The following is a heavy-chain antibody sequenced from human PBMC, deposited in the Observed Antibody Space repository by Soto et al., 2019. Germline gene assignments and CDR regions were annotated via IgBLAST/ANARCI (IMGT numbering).Heavy chain of an antibody. J-gene: IGHJ4*02. Sequence: QVQLVESGGGVVQPGRSLRLSCAASGFTFSSYGMHWVRQAPGKGLEWVAVISYDGSNKYYADSVKGRFTISRDNSKNTLYLLMISLRAEDAAVYYCAKDSSRRSDYWGRGTLVTVS. V-gene: IGHV3-30*18. CDR2: ISYDGSNK. CDR3: AKDSSRRSDY. CDR1: GFTFSSYG.